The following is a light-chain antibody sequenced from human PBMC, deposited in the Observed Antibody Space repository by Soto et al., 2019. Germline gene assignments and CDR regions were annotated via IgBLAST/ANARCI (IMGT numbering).Light chain of an antibody. J-gene: IGLJ1*01. Sequence: QSALTQPASVSGSPGQSITISCTGTSSDVGGYKYVPWYQQHPGEAPKLMIYEVSNRPSGVSNRFSGSKSGNTASLTISGLHAEDEADYYCSSYTSSSPCVFGTGTKLTVL. CDR2: EVS. V-gene: IGLV2-14*01. CDR3: SSYTSSSPCV. CDR1: SSDVGGYKY.